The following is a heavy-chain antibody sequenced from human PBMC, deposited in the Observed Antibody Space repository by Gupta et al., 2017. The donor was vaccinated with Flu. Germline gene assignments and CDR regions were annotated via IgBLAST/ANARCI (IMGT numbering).Heavy chain of an antibody. D-gene: IGHD6-19*01. J-gene: IGHJ5*02. Sequence: QITLKESGPTLVKPTQTITLTCTFSGFSLSTSGVGVGWIRQPTGKALEWLELIYWNDDKRYSPSLKSRLTITKDTSKNQVVLTMTNMDPVDTATYYSAHRRSGWFLGWFDPWGQGTLVTVSS. CDR1: GFSLSTSGVG. CDR2: IYWNDDK. CDR3: AHRRSGWFLGWFDP. V-gene: IGHV2-5*01.